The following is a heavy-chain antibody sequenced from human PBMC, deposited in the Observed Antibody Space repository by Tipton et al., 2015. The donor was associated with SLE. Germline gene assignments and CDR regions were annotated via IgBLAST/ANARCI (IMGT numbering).Heavy chain of an antibody. V-gene: IGHV3-43*01. D-gene: IGHD6-6*01. J-gene: IGHJ6*02. CDR1: GFTFDDYT. CDR2: ITWDGGST. Sequence: SLRLSCAASGFTFDDYTMNWVRQAPGKGLEWISLITWDGGSTYYADSVKGRFTISRDNSKKSLYLQMNSLTTEDSALYYCAKASSVSLRGDYYCAMDVWGQGTTVTVSS. CDR3: AKASSVSLRGDYYCAMDV.